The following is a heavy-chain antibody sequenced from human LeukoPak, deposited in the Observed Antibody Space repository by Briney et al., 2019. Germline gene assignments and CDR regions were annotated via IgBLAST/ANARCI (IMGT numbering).Heavy chain of an antibody. D-gene: IGHD3-3*01. J-gene: IGHJ4*02. CDR2: ISAYNGNT. Sequence: GASVKVSCKTSGYTFTTDGISWVRQAPGQGLEWMGWISAYNGNTNYAQKLQGRVTMTTDTSTSTAYMELRSLRSDDTAVYYCARDHSVGYYDFWSGYYTDDYWGQGTLVTVSS. CDR3: ARDHSVGYYDFWSGYYTDDY. V-gene: IGHV1-18*01. CDR1: GYTFTTDG.